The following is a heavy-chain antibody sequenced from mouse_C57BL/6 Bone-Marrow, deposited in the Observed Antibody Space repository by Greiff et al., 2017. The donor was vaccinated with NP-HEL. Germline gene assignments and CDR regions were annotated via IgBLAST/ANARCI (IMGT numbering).Heavy chain of an antibody. V-gene: IGHV1-19*01. J-gene: IGHJ3*01. CDR1: GYTFTDYY. CDR2: INPYNGGT. CDR3: ARMSDVSWFAY. Sequence: EVQLQQSGPVLVKPGASVKMSCKASGYTFTDYYMNWVKQSHGKSLEWIGVINPYNGGTSYNQKFKGKATLTVDKSSSTAYMELNSLTSEDSAVYYCARMSDVSWFAYWGQGTLVTVSA.